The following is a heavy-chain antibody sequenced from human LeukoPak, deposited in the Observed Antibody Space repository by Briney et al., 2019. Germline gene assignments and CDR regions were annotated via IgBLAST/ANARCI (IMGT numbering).Heavy chain of an antibody. CDR1: GYTFTSYA. CDR2: INAGNGNT. V-gene: IGHV1-3*01. Sequence: ASVKVSCEASGYTFTSYAMHWVRQAPGQRLEWMGWINAGNGNTKYSQKFQGRVTITRDTSASTAYMELSSLRSEDTAVYYCARLFPLIAARTKTNWFDPWGQGTLVTVSS. CDR3: ARLFPLIAARTKTNWFDP. D-gene: IGHD6-13*01. J-gene: IGHJ5*02.